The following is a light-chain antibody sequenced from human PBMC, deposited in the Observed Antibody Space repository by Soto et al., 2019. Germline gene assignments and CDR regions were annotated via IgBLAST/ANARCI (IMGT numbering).Light chain of an antibody. CDR3: QSYDISLHNYV. J-gene: IGLJ1*01. CDR1: TSNIGAPYD. V-gene: IGLV1-40*01. CDR2: GDN. Sequence: QSVLTQPPSVSGAPVQRVSMSCTGSTSNIGAPYDVHWYQHLPGTAPKLLIYGDNNRPSGVPDRFSGSKSGTSASLAITRLQAEDEADYYCQSYDISLHNYVFGTGTKVTVL.